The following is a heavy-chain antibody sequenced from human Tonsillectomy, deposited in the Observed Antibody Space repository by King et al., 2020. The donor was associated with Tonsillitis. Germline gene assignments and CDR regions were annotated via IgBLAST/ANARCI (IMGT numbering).Heavy chain of an antibody. CDR1: GGSISSGGYY. J-gene: IGHJ4*02. CDR3: ASASEHCSSASCYRLFDY. D-gene: IGHD2-2*01. V-gene: IGHV4-31*03. CDR2: IYYSGST. Sequence: QLQESGPGLVKPSLTLSLTCTVSGGSISSGGYYWSWIRQHPGKGLEWIGYIYYSGSTYYIPSLKCRVTISVDTAKTQFSLKLSSVTAADTAGYYCASASEHCSSASCYRLFDYWGQGTLVTVPS.